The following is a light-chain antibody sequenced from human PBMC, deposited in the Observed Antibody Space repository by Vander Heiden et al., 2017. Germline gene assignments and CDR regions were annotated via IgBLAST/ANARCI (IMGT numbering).Light chain of an antibody. V-gene: IGKV1-39*01. Sequence: DIQMTQSPSSLSASVGDRVSITCRASQNINNYLNWYQQKPGKAPKLLIYGASSLQSGVPSRFSGSGSGTDFTLTISSLQPEDFATYYCQQSYFIPGTFGQGTKVEIK. J-gene: IGKJ1*01. CDR2: GAS. CDR1: QNINNY. CDR3: QQSYFIPGT.